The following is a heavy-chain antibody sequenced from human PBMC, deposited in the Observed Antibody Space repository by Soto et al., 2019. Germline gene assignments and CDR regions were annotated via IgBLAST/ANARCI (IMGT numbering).Heavy chain of an antibody. J-gene: IGHJ6*03. CDR2: ISGSSSYI. Sequence: PGGSLRLSCAASGFSFSTYSMNWVRQAPGKGLEWVSCISGSSSYIYYADSVKGRFTISRDNARNSLYLQMNSLRAEDTAVYYCAREQGEFNPGMDVWGKGTTVTVSS. CDR1: GFSFSTYS. D-gene: IGHD3-16*01. V-gene: IGHV3-21*01. CDR3: AREQGEFNPGMDV.